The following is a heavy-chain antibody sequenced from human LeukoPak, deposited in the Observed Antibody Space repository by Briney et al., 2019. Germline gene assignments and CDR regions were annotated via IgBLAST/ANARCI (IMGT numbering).Heavy chain of an antibody. D-gene: IGHD3-22*01. Sequence: SQTLSLTCTVSGGSISSGGYYWSWIRQHPEKGLEWIGYIYYSGSTYYNPSLKSRVTISVDTSKGQFSLKLSSVTAADTAVYYCARGPYYYDSKTFDYWGQGTLVTVSS. J-gene: IGHJ4*02. CDR2: IYYSGST. CDR1: GGSISSGGYY. CDR3: ARGPYYYDSKTFDY. V-gene: IGHV4-31*03.